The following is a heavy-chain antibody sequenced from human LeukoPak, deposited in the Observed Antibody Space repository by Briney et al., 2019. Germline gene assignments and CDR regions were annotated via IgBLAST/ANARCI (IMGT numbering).Heavy chain of an antibody. CDR3: ARPRVTSGDYAQSNWFDP. J-gene: IGHJ5*02. Sequence: SETLSLTCSVSGGSISSSSSYWGWIRQPPGKGLEWIVSIYYSGSSFDNPALKSRVTISVYTSKNQFSLKLSSVTAADTAVYYCARPRVTSGDYAQSNWFDPWGQGTLVTVSS. CDR1: GGSISSSSSY. CDR2: IYYSGSS. D-gene: IGHD4-17*01. V-gene: IGHV4-39*01.